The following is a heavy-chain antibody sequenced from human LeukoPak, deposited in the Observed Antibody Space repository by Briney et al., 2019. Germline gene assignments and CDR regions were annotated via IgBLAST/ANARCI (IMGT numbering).Heavy chain of an antibody. CDR2: IYSGGNT. J-gene: IGHJ4*02. V-gene: IGHV3-53*04. CDR3: ARVLGGNSYGSHFDS. D-gene: IGHD5-18*01. CDR1: GFTVSNSF. Sequence: PGGSLRLSCAASGFTVSNSFMSWVRQAPGKGLEWVSIIYSGGNTYYAYAVKGRFTISRHNSKNTLFLQMHSLRPEDTAVYYCARVLGGNSYGSHFDSWGQGALVTVSS.